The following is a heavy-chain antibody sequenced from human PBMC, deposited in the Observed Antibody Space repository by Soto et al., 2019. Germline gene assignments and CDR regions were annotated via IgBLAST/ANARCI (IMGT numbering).Heavy chain of an antibody. CDR2: IKQDGSEK. CDR1: GFTFRKNW. J-gene: IGHJ6*02. CDR3: AREASPTYYDFWSGYYKGRKPEHYYALDV. Sequence: PGGSLRLSCAASGFTFRKNWMSWVRQAPGKGLEWVANIKQDGSEKYYVDSVKGRFTISRDNAKNSLYLQMNSLRAEDTAVYYCAREASPTYYDFWSGYYKGRKPEHYYALDVWGQGTTVTVSS. V-gene: IGHV3-7*01. D-gene: IGHD3-3*01.